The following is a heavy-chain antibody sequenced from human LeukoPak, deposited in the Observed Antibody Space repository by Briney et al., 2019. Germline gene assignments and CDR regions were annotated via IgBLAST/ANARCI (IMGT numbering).Heavy chain of an antibody. CDR1: GFTFSSYW. CDR2: ISGSGGST. CDR3: AKDGGTRYYYGSGNAFDI. J-gene: IGHJ3*02. D-gene: IGHD3-10*01. Sequence: PGGSLRLSCAASGFTFSSYWMSWVRQAPGKGLEWVSAISGSGGSTYYADSVKGRFTISRDNSKNTLYLQMNSLRAEDTAVYYCAKDGGTRYYYGSGNAFDIWGQGTMVTVSS. V-gene: IGHV3-23*01.